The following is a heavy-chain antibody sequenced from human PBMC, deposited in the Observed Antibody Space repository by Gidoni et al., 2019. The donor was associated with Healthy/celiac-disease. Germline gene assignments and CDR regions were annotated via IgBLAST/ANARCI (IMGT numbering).Heavy chain of an antibody. V-gene: IGHV3-33*01. CDR3: AREGVGADYYYYYGMDV. Sequence: QVQLVESGGGVVQPGRSLRLSCSASGFTFSSYGMHWVRQAPGKGLEWVAVIWYDGSNKYYADSVKGRFTISRDNSKNTLYLQMNSLRAEDTAVYYCAREGVGADYYYYYGMDVWGQGTTVTVSS. J-gene: IGHJ6*02. CDR1: GFTFSSYG. CDR2: IWYDGSNK. D-gene: IGHD3-10*01.